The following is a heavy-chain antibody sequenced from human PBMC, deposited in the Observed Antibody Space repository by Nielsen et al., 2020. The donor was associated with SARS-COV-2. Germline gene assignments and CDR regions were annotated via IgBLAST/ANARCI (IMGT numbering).Heavy chain of an antibody. V-gene: IGHV4-59*01. CDR2: IYYSGST. J-gene: IGHJ5*02. CDR1: GGSISSYY. CDR3: ARVDYILDWFDP. D-gene: IGHD2/OR15-2a*01. Sequence: SETLSLTCTVSGGSISSYYWSWIRQPPGKGLEWIGYIYYSGSTNYNPSLKSRVTISVDTSKNQFSLKLSSVTAADTAVYYCARVDYILDWFDPWGQGTLVTVSS.